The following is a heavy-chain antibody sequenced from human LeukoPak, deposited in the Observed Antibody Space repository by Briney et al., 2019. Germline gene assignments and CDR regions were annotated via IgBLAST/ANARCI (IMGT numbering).Heavy chain of an antibody. J-gene: IGHJ4*02. CDR3: ARDFEYAPFDY. V-gene: IGHV3-30*03. CDR2: TSYDGTKK. D-gene: IGHD2-2*01. CDR1: GFLFRNRW. Sequence: PGGSLRLSCTTSGFLFRNRWMSWVRRAPGKGLEWVAVTSYDGTKKSYADSVKGRFTISRDNAKNSLYLQMNSLRAEDTAVYYCARDFEYAPFDYWGQGTLVTVSS.